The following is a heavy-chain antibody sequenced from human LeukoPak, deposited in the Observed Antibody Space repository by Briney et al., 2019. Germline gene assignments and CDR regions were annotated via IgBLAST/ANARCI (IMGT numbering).Heavy chain of an antibody. CDR3: ARRTRTAGDY. D-gene: IGHD2-21*02. V-gene: IGHV3-21*04. J-gene: IGHJ4*02. Sequence: GGSLRLSCAASGFTFSGYVMTWVRQAPGKGLECVSSITFSSSHIYYADSVKGRFTISRDNARNSLYLQMNSLRAEDTAVYYCARRTRTAGDYWGQGTLVTVSS. CDR1: GFTFSGYV. CDR2: ITFSSSHI.